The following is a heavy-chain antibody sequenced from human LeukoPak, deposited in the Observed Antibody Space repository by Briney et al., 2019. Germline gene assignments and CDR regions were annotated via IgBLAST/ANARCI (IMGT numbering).Heavy chain of an antibody. CDR1: GFTFSDYY. Sequence: PGGSLRLSCAASGFTFSDYYMSCIRQAPGNGLEWVSYISSSSSYTNYADSVNGRFTISRDNAKNSLYLQMNSLRAEDTAVYYCAGSDILTGTNWFDPWGQGTLVTVSS. D-gene: IGHD3-9*01. J-gene: IGHJ5*02. V-gene: IGHV3-11*06. CDR2: ISSSSSYT. CDR3: AGSDILTGTNWFDP.